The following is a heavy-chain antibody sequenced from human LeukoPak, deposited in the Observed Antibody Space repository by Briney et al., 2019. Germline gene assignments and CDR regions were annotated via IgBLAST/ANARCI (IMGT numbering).Heavy chain of an antibody. CDR3: ARARSAAPFDY. Sequence: ASVKVSCKASGYTFTGYYMHWVRQAPGQGLEWMGWINPNSGGTNYAQKFQGWVTITRDTSISTAYMELSRLRSDDTAVYYCARARSAAPFDYWGQGTLVTVSS. D-gene: IGHD2-2*01. V-gene: IGHV1-2*04. CDR2: INPNSGGT. CDR1: GYTFTGYY. J-gene: IGHJ4*02.